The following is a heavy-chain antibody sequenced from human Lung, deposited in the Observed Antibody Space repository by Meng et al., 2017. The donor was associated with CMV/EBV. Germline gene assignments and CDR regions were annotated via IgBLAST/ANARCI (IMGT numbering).Heavy chain of an antibody. CDR3: ARVTIFGAYVMDV. D-gene: IGHD3-3*01. CDR1: GGTFSSYA. V-gene: IGHV1-69*05. Sequence: SVXVSCKASGGTFSSYAISWVRQAPGQGLEWMGGIIPIFGTANYAQKFQGRVTITTDESTSTAYMELSSLRSEDTAVYYCARVTIFGAYVMDVWGQGTTVTVSS. J-gene: IGHJ6*02. CDR2: IIPIFGTA.